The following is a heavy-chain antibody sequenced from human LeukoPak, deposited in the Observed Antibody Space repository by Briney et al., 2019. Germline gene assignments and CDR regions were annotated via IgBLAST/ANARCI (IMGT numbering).Heavy chain of an antibody. D-gene: IGHD2-2*01. CDR1: GFTFSSYY. CDR3: ATLGYCSSVSCSRAWFDY. Sequence: GGSLRLSCAASGFTFSSYYMSWVRQAPGKGLEWVANIKQDGSEKYYVDSVKGRFTISRDNAKNSLFLQMNSLRAEDSAVYYCATLGYCSSVSCSRAWFDYWGQGTLVTVSS. V-gene: IGHV3-7*01. CDR2: IKQDGSEK. J-gene: IGHJ5*01.